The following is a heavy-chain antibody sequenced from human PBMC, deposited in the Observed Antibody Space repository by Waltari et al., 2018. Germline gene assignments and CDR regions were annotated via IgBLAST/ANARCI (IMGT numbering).Heavy chain of an antibody. V-gene: IGHV3-74*01. CDR2: INRDGSST. Sequence: EVQLVESGGGLVQPGGSLRLSCAASGFTFSSYWMHWVRQAPGTGWVWVSRINRDGSSTSYADSVKGRFTISRDNAKNTLYLQMNSLRAEDTAVYYCARDLKVRDAFDIWGQGTMVTVSS. D-gene: IGHD3-10*01. J-gene: IGHJ3*02. CDR1: GFTFSSYW. CDR3: ARDLKVRDAFDI.